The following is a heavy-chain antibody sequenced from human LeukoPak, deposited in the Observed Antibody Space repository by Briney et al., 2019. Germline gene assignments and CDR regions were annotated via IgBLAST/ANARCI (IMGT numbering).Heavy chain of an antibody. CDR1: GGSISSHC. CDR2: IYYSGST. J-gene: IGHJ4*02. CDR3: ATLRAGYSSGWYNY. Sequence: SETLSLTCTVSGGSISSHCGSWIRQPPGKGLEWIGYIYYSGSTNYNPSLKSRVTISVDTSKNQFSLKLSSVTAADTAVYYCATLRAGYSSGWYNYWGQGTLVTVSS. D-gene: IGHD6-19*01. V-gene: IGHV4-59*11.